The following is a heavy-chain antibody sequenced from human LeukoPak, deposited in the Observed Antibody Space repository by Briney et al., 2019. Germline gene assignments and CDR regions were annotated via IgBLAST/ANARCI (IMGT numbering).Heavy chain of an antibody. CDR2: ISSSGSYI. Sequence: PGGSLRLSCAASGFTFSSYSMNWVRQAPGKGLEWVSSISSSGSYIYYADSVKGRFTISRDNAKNSLFLQMNSLRAEDTAVYYCASLPYSSSWYVIYWGQGTLVTVSS. D-gene: IGHD6-13*01. CDR1: GFTFSSYS. J-gene: IGHJ4*02. CDR3: ASLPYSSSWYVIY. V-gene: IGHV3-21*01.